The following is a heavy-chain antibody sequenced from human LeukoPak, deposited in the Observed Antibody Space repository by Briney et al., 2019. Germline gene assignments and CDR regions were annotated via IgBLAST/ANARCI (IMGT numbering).Heavy chain of an antibody. CDR3: ARKLWHRNDC. CDR2: ISYDESNK. V-gene: IGHV3-30-3*01. CDR1: GFTFSSYA. D-gene: IGHD3-16*01. J-gene: IGHJ4*02. Sequence: GGSLRLSCAASGFTFSSYAMHWVRQAPGKGLEWVAVISYDESNKYYADSVKGRFTVSRDNFKNTLYLQMNSLRAEDTALYYCARKLWHRNDCWGQGTLATVSS.